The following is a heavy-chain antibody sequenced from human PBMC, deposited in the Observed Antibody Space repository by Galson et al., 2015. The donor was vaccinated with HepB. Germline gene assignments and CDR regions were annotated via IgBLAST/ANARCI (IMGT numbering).Heavy chain of an antibody. V-gene: IGHV6-1*01. CDR2: TYYRSKWYN. CDR1: GDSVSSNSAA. D-gene: IGHD7-27*01. J-gene: IGHJ2*01. CDR3: ARSLGIYWYFDL. Sequence: CAISGDSVSSNSAAWNRIRQSPSRGLEWLGRTYYRSKWYNDYAVSVKSRITINPDTSKNQFSLQLNSVTPEDTAVYYCARSLGIYWYFDLWGRGTLVTVSS.